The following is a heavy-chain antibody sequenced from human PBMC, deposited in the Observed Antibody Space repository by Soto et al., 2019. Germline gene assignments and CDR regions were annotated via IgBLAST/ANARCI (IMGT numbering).Heavy chain of an antibody. J-gene: IGHJ3*02. Sequence: SQTLSLTCAISGDSVSSNSAAWNWIRQSPSRGLEWLGRAYYRSKWYNDYAVSAKSRITINPDTSKNQFSLQLNSVTPEDTAVYYCARERIAAAGTGTHAFDIWGQGTMVTVSS. D-gene: IGHD6-13*01. CDR1: GDSVSSNSAA. CDR3: ARERIAAAGTGTHAFDI. CDR2: AYYRSKWYN. V-gene: IGHV6-1*01.